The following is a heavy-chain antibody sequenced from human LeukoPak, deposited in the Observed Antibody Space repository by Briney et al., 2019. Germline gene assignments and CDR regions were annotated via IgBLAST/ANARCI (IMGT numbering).Heavy chain of an antibody. V-gene: IGHV3-66*01. CDR3: AKEGYDILTGQGVGYYMDV. Sequence: GGSLRLSCAASGFTVSSNYMSWVRQAPGRGLEWVSVIYSGGNTYYADSVKGRFTISRDNSKNTLYLQMNSLRAEDTAVYYCAKEGYDILTGQGVGYYMDVWGKGTTVTISS. CDR2: IYSGGNT. D-gene: IGHD3-9*01. CDR1: GFTVSSNY. J-gene: IGHJ6*03.